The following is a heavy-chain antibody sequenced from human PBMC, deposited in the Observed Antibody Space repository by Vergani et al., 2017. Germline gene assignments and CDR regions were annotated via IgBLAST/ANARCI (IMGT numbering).Heavy chain of an antibody. V-gene: IGHV3-23*01. CDR1: GFTFDTYT. Sequence: EVQLLESGGGLVQPGGSRRLSCAGAGFTFDTYTMAYVRQAPGKGLEWVATISSGGGDIFYADSVKGRFTISRDNSKNTLYLQMNSLRAEDTAVYYCAKASDYYDSSGYYYFDYWGQGTLVTVSS. J-gene: IGHJ4*02. CDR3: AKASDYYDSSGYYYFDY. D-gene: IGHD3-22*01. CDR2: ISSGGGDI.